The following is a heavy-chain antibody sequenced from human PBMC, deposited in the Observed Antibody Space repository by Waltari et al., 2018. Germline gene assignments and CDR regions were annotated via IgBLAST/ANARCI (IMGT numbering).Heavy chain of an antibody. CDR2: FDPADGER. J-gene: IGHJ5*02. CDR3: ATVLDNPKTATGGWWFDP. V-gene: IGHV1-24*01. CDR1: GYTLSEFP. D-gene: IGHD7-27*01. Sequence: QVQLVQSGAEVKKPGASVKVSCKVSGYTLSEFPMHWVRQAHGKGLEWMGGFDPADGERIYAQKFQGRGSMTEDTSTDTAYMELSNLRSEDTAVYYCATVLDNPKTATGGWWFDPWGQGSLVTVSS.